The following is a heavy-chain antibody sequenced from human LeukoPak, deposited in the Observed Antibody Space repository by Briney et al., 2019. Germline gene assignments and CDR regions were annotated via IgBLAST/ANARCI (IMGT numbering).Heavy chain of an antibody. CDR1: GFTFSSYS. D-gene: IGHD6-13*01. J-gene: IGHJ4*02. CDR3: ARGESSTRPFDY. CDR2: ISSSISYI. Sequence: GGSLRLSCAASGFTFSSYSMNCVRQAPGKGLEWVSSISSSISYIYYADSVKGRFTISRDNAKNSLYLQMNSLRAEDTAVYYCARGESSTRPFDYWGQGTLVTVSS. V-gene: IGHV3-21*01.